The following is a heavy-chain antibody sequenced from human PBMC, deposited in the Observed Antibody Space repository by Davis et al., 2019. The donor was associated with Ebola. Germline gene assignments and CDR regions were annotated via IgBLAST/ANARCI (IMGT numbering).Heavy chain of an antibody. J-gene: IGHJ6*02. CDR2: INPNSGGT. CDR1: GYTFTAYH. Sequence: ASVKVSCKASGYTFTAYHMHWVRQARGQGLEWMGRINPNSGGTNYAQKFQGRVTMTRDTSISTVYMELSSLRSEDTAVYYCARDPWYSSGRRVRGMDVWGQGTTVTVSS. D-gene: IGHD6-19*01. CDR3: ARDPWYSSGRRVRGMDV. V-gene: IGHV1-2*06.